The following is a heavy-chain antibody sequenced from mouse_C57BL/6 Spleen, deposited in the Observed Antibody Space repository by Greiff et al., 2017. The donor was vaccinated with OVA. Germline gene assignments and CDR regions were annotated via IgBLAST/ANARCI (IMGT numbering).Heavy chain of an antibody. Sequence: EVKLLESGPGMVKPSQSLSLTCTVTGYSITSGYDWHLIRHFPGNKLEWMGYISYSGSTNYNPSLKSRISITHDTSKNHFFLKLNSVTTEDTATDYCARDGGIYYDYGYAMDYWGQGTSVTVSS. J-gene: IGHJ4*01. V-gene: IGHV3-1*01. D-gene: IGHD2-4*01. CDR2: ISYSGST. CDR3: ARDGGIYYDYGYAMDY. CDR1: GYSITSGYD.